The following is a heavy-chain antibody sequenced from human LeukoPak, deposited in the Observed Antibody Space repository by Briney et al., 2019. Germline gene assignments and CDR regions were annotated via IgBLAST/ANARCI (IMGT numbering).Heavy chain of an antibody. CDR1: GFTVDDYA. V-gene: IGHV3-9*01. Sequence: PGRSLRLSCAASGFTVDDYAMHWVRQSPGKGLEWVSGISWNSGSIGYADSVKGRFTISRDNAKNSLYLQMNSLRAEDTALYYCAEVSYYDSSGYPGDYGMDVWGQGTTVTVSS. CDR3: AEVSYYDSSGYPGDYGMDV. J-gene: IGHJ6*02. CDR2: ISWNSGSI. D-gene: IGHD3-22*01.